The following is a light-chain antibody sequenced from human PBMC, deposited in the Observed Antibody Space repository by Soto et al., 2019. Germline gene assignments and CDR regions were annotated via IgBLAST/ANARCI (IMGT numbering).Light chain of an antibody. V-gene: IGLV2-18*02. CDR1: IRDVGNYNR. J-gene: IGLJ3*02. Sequence: QSVLTQPPSVSGSPGQSVTISCTGTIRDVGNYNRVSWYQQPPGTAPKLMIYEVTNRPSGVPYRFSGSKSGKSASLTISGLQAEDEADYYCSSYTTNNTLVFGGGTQLTVL. CDR3: SSYTTNNTLV. CDR2: EVT.